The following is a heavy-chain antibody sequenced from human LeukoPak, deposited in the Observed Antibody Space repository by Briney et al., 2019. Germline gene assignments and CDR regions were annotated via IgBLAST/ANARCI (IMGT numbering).Heavy chain of an antibody. Sequence: PSETLSLTCTVSGGSISNYYWSWIRQPAGKRLEWIGRIYISGSTNYNPSLKSRVTISVDTSRNQFSLKLSSVTAADTAVYYCARRISKTYYYGSGSQLLFDYWGQGTLVTVSS. V-gene: IGHV4-4*07. J-gene: IGHJ4*02. D-gene: IGHD3-10*01. CDR3: ARRISKTYYYGSGSQLLFDY. CDR1: GGSISNYY. CDR2: IYISGST.